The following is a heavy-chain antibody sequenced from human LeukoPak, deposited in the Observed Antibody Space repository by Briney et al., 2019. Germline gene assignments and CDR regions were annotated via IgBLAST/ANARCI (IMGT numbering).Heavy chain of an antibody. CDR2: IYHSGST. Sequence: KPSETLYLTCTVSGGSISSSSYYWGWIRQPPGKGLEWIGSIYHSGSTYYNPSLKSRVTISVDTSKNQFSLKLSSVTAADTAVYYCARTLYSSGWYWFDPWGQGTLVTVSS. V-gene: IGHV4-39*07. J-gene: IGHJ5*02. D-gene: IGHD6-19*01. CDR1: GGSISSSSYY. CDR3: ARTLYSSGWYWFDP.